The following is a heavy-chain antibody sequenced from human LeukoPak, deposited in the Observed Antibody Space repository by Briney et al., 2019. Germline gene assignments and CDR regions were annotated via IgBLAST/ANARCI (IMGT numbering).Heavy chain of an antibody. D-gene: IGHD3-22*01. V-gene: IGHV3-30-3*01. Sequence: GRSLRLSCAASGFTFSSYAMHWVRQAPGKGLEWVAVISYDGSNKYYADSVKGRFTISRDNSKNTLYLQMNSLRAEDTAVYYCARGSRDYDSSGYFGYWGQGTLVTVSS. CDR1: GFTFSSYA. CDR3: ARGSRDYDSSGYFGY. CDR2: ISYDGSNK. J-gene: IGHJ4*02.